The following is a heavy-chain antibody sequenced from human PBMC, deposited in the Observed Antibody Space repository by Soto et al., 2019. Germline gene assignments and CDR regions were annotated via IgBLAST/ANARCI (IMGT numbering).Heavy chain of an antibody. D-gene: IGHD2-21*02. Sequence: QVQLQESGPGLVKPSGTLSLTCAVSSGSISTSAWWSWVLQPPGKGLEWIGEICHSGSTNSNPALKSRVTISVDKSKAQFSLNLTSVTAADTAVYNFARASTAGDVQNWGQGTLFTVSS. CDR2: ICHSGST. V-gene: IGHV4-4*02. CDR1: SGSISTSAW. J-gene: IGHJ4*02. CDR3: ARASTAGDVQN.